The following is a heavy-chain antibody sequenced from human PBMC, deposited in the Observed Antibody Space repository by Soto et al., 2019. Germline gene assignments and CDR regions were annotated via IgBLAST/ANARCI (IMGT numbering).Heavy chain of an antibody. Sequence: QVQLVQSGAGVKKPGSSVKVSCKASGGTFSSYTFNWVRQAPGQGLEWMGRIIPSLGLPNYAQKFQGRVTITADKSTSTVYMALSSLRSEDTAVYYCARDYTIPGIIDEVGAFDIWGQGTMVTVSS. CDR3: ARDYTIPGIIDEVGAFDI. D-gene: IGHD2-8*01. V-gene: IGHV1-69*02. CDR2: IIPSLGLP. CDR1: GGTFSSYT. J-gene: IGHJ3*02.